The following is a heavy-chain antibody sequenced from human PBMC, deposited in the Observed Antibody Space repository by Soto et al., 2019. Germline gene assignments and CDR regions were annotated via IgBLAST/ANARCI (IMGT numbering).Heavy chain of an antibody. CDR1: GDSVSSNSAA. Sequence: SQTLSLTCAISGDSVSSNSAAWNWIRQSPSRGLEWLGRTYYRSKWYNDYAVSVKSRITINPDTSKNQFSLQLNSVTPEDTAVYYCARVARYDWRGYYGMDVWGQGTTVTVSS. V-gene: IGHV6-1*01. J-gene: IGHJ6*02. CDR2: TYYRSKWYN. D-gene: IGHD1-20*01. CDR3: ARVARYDWRGYYGMDV.